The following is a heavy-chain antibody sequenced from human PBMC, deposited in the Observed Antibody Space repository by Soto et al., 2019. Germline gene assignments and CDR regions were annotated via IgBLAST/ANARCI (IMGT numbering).Heavy chain of an antibody. CDR3: SRAPMRDFYNYWGVFHP. Sequence: QVQLVQSGAEVRKPGSSVKVSCKASGGTFNNYGVAWVRQAPGQGLEWMGGIIPMLDTTNYDQKFQDRGTFTAYTSTNTAYMELNTLTSDDTAIYFCSRAPMRDFYNYWGVFHPWGPGNLVNVAP. CDR1: GGTFNNYG. V-gene: IGHV1-69*06. D-gene: IGHD5-12*01. J-gene: IGHJ5*02. CDR2: IIPMLDTT.